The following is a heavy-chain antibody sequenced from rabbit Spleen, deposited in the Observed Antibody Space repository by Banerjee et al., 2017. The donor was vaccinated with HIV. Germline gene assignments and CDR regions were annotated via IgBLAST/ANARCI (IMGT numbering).Heavy chain of an antibody. J-gene: IGHJ4*01. CDR2: IAAGSAGTT. V-gene: IGHV1S40*01. CDR1: GFSFTYIDY. D-gene: IGHD6-1*01. CDR3: ARDLYDGYGHYGYVL. Sequence: QSLEESGGDLVKPGASLTLTCTASGFSFTYIDYLCWVRQPPGKGPEWIACIAAGSAGTTYYANWAKGRFTISKTSSTTVTLQMTSLTAADTATYFCARDLYDGYGHYGYVLWGPGTLVTVS.